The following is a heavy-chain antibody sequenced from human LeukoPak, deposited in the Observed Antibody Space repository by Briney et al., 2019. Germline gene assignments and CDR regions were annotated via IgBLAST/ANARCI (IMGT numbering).Heavy chain of an antibody. CDR1: GYTFTDYY. D-gene: IGHD2-15*01. CDR2: INPNSGGT. J-gene: IGHJ4*02. V-gene: IGHV1-2*02. Sequence: ASVKVSFKASGYTFTDYYIHWVRQAPGQGLEWMGWINPNSGGTNYAQKFQGRVTMTWDTSISTAYMELSRLRSDDTAVYYCARERTLTSCYDYWGQGTLVTVSS. CDR3: ARERTLTSCYDY.